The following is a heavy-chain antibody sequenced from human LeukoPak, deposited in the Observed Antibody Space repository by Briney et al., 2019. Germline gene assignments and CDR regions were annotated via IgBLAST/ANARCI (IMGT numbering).Heavy chain of an antibody. V-gene: IGHV4-31*03. CDR3: ATGDSSGWYRVGY. Sequence: SQTLSLTCTVSGGSISGGGYYWSWIRQHPGKGLEWIGYIYYSGSTCYNPSLKSRVTISVDTSKNQFSLKLSSVTAADTAVYYCATGDSSGWYRVGYWGQGTLVTVSS. CDR2: IYYSGST. D-gene: IGHD6-19*01. J-gene: IGHJ4*02. CDR1: GGSISGGGYY.